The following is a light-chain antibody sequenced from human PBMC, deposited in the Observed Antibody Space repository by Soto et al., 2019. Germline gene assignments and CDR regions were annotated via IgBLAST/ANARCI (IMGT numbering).Light chain of an antibody. CDR2: ADI. V-gene: IGLV6-57*04. J-gene: IGLJ1*01. Sequence: NFMLTQPHSVSESPGKTVTISCTRSSGSIASNYVQWYQQRPGSAPTTVIYADIQRPSGVPDRFSGSIDSSSNSASLTISGLKTEDEADYSCQSYDSSYHFVFGTGTKVTVL. CDR3: QSYDSSYHFV. CDR1: SGSIASNY.